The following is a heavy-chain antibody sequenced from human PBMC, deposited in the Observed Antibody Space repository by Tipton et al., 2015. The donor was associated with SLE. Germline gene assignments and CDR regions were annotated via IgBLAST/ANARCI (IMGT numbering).Heavy chain of an antibody. J-gene: IGHJ4*02. CDR3: TRDPYYYDSSGSPYSY. V-gene: IGHV4-59*12. D-gene: IGHD3-22*01. CDR2: IDYSGSA. Sequence: TLSLTCTVSGVSISTYYWTWIRQSPGKGLEWIGYIDYSGSATYNPSLKSRVTISGDTSKNQVSLRVTSVTAADTAVYYCTRDPYYYDSSGSPYSYWGQGTLVTVSS. CDR1: GVSISTYY.